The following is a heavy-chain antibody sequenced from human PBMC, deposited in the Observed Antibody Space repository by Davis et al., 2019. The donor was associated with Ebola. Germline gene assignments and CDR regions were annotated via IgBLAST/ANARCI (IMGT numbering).Heavy chain of an antibody. D-gene: IGHD3-22*01. CDR1: GGSISSSNW. Sequence: MPSETLSLTCAVSGGSISSSNWWSWVRQPPGKGLEWIGEIYHSGSTNYNPSLKSRVTISVDKSKNQFSLKLSSVTAADTAVYYCARGAEYYYDSSGYYSSYYFDYWGQGTLVTVSS. J-gene: IGHJ4*02. V-gene: IGHV4-4*02. CDR3: ARGAEYYYDSSGYYSSYYFDY. CDR2: IYHSGST.